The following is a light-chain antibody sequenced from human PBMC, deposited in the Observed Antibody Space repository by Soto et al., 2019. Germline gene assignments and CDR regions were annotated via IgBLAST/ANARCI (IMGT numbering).Light chain of an antibody. CDR2: DAS. CDR3: QQCNWPLT. CDR1: QSVSSN. J-gene: IGKJ4*01. V-gene: IGKV3-15*01. Sequence: EIVMTHSPATLSVSPGERATLSFSSSQSVSSNLAWYQQKPGQAPRLLIYDASTRATGIPDRFSGSGSETEFTLTISSLQSEDFAVYYCQQCNWPLTFGGGTKVDI.